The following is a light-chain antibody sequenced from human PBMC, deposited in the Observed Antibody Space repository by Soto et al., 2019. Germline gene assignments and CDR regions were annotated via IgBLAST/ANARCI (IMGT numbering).Light chain of an antibody. CDR3: QHYGSSPST. J-gene: IGKJ1*01. V-gene: IGKV3-20*01. Sequence: DTVLTQSPGTLSLTSGERATLSCRASQSISGTYLAWYQQKPGQSPRLLIYSASTSAPGIPDRFSGSGSGTDFTLTISRLEPEDFAVYYCQHYGSSPSTFGRGTKVDIK. CDR1: QSISGTY. CDR2: SAS.